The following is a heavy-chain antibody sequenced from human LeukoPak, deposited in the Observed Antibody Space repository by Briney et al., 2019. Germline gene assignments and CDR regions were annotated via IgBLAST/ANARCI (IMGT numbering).Heavy chain of an antibody. Sequence: SETLSLTCALYGGSFNDYYWSWIRQPPGKGLEWIGEINHSGITNSNPSLKSRATKSVDTPKNQFSLNLRSVTAADTAVYYCARQSDRELRFYYYYYYMDVWGKGTTVTVSS. CDR2: INHSGIT. D-gene: IGHD3-3*01. CDR1: GGSFNDYY. CDR3: ARQSDRELRFYYYYYYMDV. V-gene: IGHV4-34*01. J-gene: IGHJ6*03.